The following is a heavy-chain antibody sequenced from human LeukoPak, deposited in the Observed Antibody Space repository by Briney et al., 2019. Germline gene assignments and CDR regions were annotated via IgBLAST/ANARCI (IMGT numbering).Heavy chain of an antibody. CDR3: ARDTPYDSSGYYHDAFDI. CDR1: GGSISSSSYY. J-gene: IGHJ3*02. CDR2: IYYSGST. V-gene: IGHV4-61*01. Sequence: SETLSLTCTVSGGSISSSSYYWSWIRQPPGKGLEWIGYIYYSGSTNYNPSLKSRVTISVGTSKNQFSLKLSSVTAADTAVYYCARDTPYDSSGYYHDAFDIWGQGTMVTVSS. D-gene: IGHD3-22*01.